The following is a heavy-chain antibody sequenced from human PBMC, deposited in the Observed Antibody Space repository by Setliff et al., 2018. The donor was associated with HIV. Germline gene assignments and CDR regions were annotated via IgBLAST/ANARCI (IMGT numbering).Heavy chain of an antibody. CDR3: ARGVRVTVVQRGSSFDY. D-gene: IGHD2-21*02. Sequence: GASVKVSCKSSGGTFSTSSINWVRQAPGQGLEWMGGFNPIFTTPDYAQKFQDRVTMTADESTSTAYMELRGLTSEDTAVYFCARGVRVTVVQRGSSFDYWGQGTLVTVSS. CDR1: GGTFSTSS. J-gene: IGHJ4*02. V-gene: IGHV1-69*13. CDR2: FNPIFTTP.